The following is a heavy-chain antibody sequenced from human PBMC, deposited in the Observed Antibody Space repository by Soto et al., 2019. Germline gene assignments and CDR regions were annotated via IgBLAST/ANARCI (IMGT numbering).Heavy chain of an antibody. CDR1: GFTFSGWG. Sequence: QVQLVESGGGGVQPGRSLRLSCEESGFTFSGWGMHWVRQAPGKGLEWLAVTRYDGSNTYYADSVQGRFTISRDKSKNSLYLQMSSLSVENTAVYYCARDGIGRSTYRGYFDYWGQGLLVTVYS. V-gene: IGHV3-33*01. J-gene: IGHJ4*02. CDR3: ARDGIGRSTYRGYFDY. D-gene: IGHD1-26*01. CDR2: TRYDGSNT.